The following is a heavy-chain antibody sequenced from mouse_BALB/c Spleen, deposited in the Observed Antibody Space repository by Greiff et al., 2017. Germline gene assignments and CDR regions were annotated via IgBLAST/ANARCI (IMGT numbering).Heavy chain of an antibody. J-gene: IGHJ2*01. CDR2: IRSKSNNYAT. CDR3: VRQWRDWEYYFDY. Sequence: EVQLVESGGGLVQPKGSLKLSCAASGFTFNTYAMNWVRQAPGKGLEWVARIRSKSNNYATYYADSVKDRFTISRDDSQSMLYLQMNNLKTEDTAMYYCVRQWRDWEYYFDYWGQGTTLTVSS. D-gene: IGHD4-1*01. CDR1: GFTFNTYA. V-gene: IGHV10-1*02.